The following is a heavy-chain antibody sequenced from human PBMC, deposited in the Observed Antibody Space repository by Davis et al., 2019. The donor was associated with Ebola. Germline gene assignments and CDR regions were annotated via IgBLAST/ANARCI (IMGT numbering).Heavy chain of an antibody. CDR2: IIPILGIA. CDR1: GGTFSSYA. CDR3: ARVFGGYSSGWPFDY. V-gene: IGHV1-69*04. D-gene: IGHD6-19*01. Sequence: SVKVSCKASGGTFSSYAISWVRQAPGQGLEWMGRIIPILGIANYAQKFQGRVTITADKSTSTAYMELSSLRSDDTAVYYCARVFGGYSSGWPFDYWGQGTLVTVSS. J-gene: IGHJ4*02.